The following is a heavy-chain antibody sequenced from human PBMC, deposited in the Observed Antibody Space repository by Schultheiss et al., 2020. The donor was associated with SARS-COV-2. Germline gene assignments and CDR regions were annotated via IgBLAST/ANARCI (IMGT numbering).Heavy chain of an antibody. CDR3: ARWEKLYYFNY. J-gene: IGHJ4*02. CDR2: IYYSGST. Sequence: SETLSLTCTVSGGSITYYSWSWIRQTPGKGLEWIGYIYYSGSTYYNPTPESRVTISVDTSKNQFSLRLSSVTAADTAVYYCARWEKLYYFNYWGQGKLVTVSS. V-gene: IGHV4-59*01. CDR1: GGSITYYS. D-gene: IGHD1-26*01.